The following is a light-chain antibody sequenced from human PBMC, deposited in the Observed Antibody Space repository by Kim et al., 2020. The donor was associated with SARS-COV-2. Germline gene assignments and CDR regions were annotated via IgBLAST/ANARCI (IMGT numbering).Light chain of an antibody. CDR3: CSYAGRGTWV. Sequence: QSIAISCTGTSSDVGGYDLVSWYQQHPGTAPKLMIYEDNKRPSGASTRFSGSKSGNTASLVISGLQTEDEADYYCCSYAGRGTWVFGGGTQLTVL. CDR2: EDN. CDR1: SSDVGGYDL. J-gene: IGLJ3*02. V-gene: IGLV2-23*01.